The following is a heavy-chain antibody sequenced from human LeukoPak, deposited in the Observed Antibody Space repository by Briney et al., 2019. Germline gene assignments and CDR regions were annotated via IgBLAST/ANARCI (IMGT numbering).Heavy chain of an antibody. CDR3: ASASRSGYDDH. CDR1: GFTFSSYW. Sequence: PGGALRLSCAASGFTFSSYWMHWVRQAPGKGLVGVSRINRDGSSATYEDSVKGRFTISRHNAKNPLYVHRNSLSDEDTAVYYCASASRSGYDDHWAQGTLVTVST. J-gene: IGHJ4*02. D-gene: IGHD3-3*01. V-gene: IGHV3-74*01. CDR2: INRDGSSA.